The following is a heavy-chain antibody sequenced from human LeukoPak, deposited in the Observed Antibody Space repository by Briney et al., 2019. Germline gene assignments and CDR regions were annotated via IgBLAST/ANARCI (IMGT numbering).Heavy chain of an antibody. Sequence: GGSLRLSCVASGFPFSSYWMTWVRQAPGKGLEWVAVISYDGSNKYYADSVKGRFTISRDNSKNTLYLQMNSLRAEDTAVYYCAREGIDYYDSSGYPSPYYYGMDVWGQGTTVTVSS. D-gene: IGHD3-22*01. CDR3: AREGIDYYDSSGYPSPYYYGMDV. V-gene: IGHV3-30-3*01. J-gene: IGHJ6*02. CDR2: ISYDGSNK. CDR1: GFPFSSYW.